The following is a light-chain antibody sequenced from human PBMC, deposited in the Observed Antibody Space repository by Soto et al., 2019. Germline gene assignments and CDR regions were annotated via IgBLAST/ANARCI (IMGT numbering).Light chain of an antibody. Sequence: EIVMTQSPATLSVSPGERATLSCRASQSVSSNLAWYQQKPGQAPRLLIYEASNRATGIPARFSGSGSGTDFTLTISRLEPEDFAVYYCQQYNNCPQTFGQGTKVDIK. CDR3: QQYNNCPQT. CDR2: EAS. CDR1: QSVSSN. J-gene: IGKJ1*01. V-gene: IGKV3D-15*01.